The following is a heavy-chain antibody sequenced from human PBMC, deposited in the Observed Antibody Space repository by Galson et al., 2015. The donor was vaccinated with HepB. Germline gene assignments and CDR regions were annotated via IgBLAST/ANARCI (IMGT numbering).Heavy chain of an antibody. V-gene: IGHV1-58*02. CDR2: IVVGSGNT. J-gene: IGHJ4*02. CDR3: AVGYCSGGSCYPDY. CDR1: GYTLTELS. Sequence: SVKVSCKVSGYTLTELSMHWVRQAPGKGLEWIGGIVVGSGNTNYAQKFQARVTITRDMSTSTAYMELSSLRSEDTAVYYCAVGYCSGGSCYPDYWGQGTLVTVSS. D-gene: IGHD2-15*01.